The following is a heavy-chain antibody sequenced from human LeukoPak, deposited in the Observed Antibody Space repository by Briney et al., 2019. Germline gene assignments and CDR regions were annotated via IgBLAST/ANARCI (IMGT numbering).Heavy chain of an antibody. CDR3: ARQWYYGSGSRLGSWFDP. CDR2: IYYSGST. J-gene: IGHJ5*02. V-gene: IGHV4-59*08. D-gene: IGHD3-10*01. Sequence: PSETLSLTCTVSGGSISSYYWSWIRQPPGKGLEWIGYIYYSGSTSYNPSLKSRVTISVDTSKNQFSLKLSSVTAADTAVYYCARQWYYGSGSRLGSWFDPWGQGTLVTVSS. CDR1: GGSISSYY.